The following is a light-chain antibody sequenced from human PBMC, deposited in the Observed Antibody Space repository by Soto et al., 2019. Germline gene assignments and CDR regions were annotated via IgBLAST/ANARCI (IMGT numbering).Light chain of an antibody. Sequence: QSALTQPASVSGSPGQSITISCTGTSSDVGAYNYVSWYQQHPGKAPKLMIYEVSNRPSGVSYRFSCPKSGNTASLTISGLQAQDEADYYCNTYTTSCTLHDVAGTGTKLTV. J-gene: IGLJ1*01. V-gene: IGLV2-14*03. CDR3: NTYTTSCTLHDV. CDR2: EVS. CDR1: SSDVGAYNY.